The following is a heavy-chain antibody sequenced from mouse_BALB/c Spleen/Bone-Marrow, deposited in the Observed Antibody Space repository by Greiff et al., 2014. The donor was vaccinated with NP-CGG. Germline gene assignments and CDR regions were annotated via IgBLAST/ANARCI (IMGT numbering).Heavy chain of an antibody. J-gene: IGHJ2*01. CDR1: GFNIKDTY. CDR2: IDPASGNI. Sequence: VQLQQSGTDLVKPGASVKLSCTASGFNIKDTYMHWVKQRPEQGLDWIGRIDPASGNIQYDQKFQGRAAITADTSSNTAYMQLSGLTSEDSCVYYCAYVTGTFDFWGQGTPLTVSS. D-gene: IGHD4-1*01. V-gene: IGHV14-3*02. CDR3: AYVTGTFDF.